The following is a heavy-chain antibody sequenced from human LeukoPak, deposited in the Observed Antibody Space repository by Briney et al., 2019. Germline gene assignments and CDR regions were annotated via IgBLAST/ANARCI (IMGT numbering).Heavy chain of an antibody. D-gene: IGHD1-26*01. V-gene: IGHV1-3*01. CDR2: INAGNGNT. J-gene: IGHJ4*02. Sequence: ASVKVSRKASGYTFTTYTMHWVREAPGQRLEWVGWINAGNGNTKYSQKFQGRVTITRDTSASTAYMELSSLRSEDTAVYYCARDISLVVGATDYWGQGTLVTVSS. CDR3: ARDISLVVGATDY. CDR1: GYTFTTYT.